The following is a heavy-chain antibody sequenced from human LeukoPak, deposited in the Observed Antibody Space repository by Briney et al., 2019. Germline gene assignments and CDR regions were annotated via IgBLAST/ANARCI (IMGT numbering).Heavy chain of an antibody. V-gene: IGHV3-9*01. CDR1: GFTFDDYA. CDR2: IGWNSGGI. CDR3: VKVTAAGFVDH. J-gene: IGHJ4*02. Sequence: GGSLRLSCAASGFTFDDYAMHWVRQAPGKGLEWVSGIGWNSGGIVYADSVKGRFTISRDNAKNSLYLQMSSLGAEDTALYYCVKVTAAGFVDHWGQGTLVTVSS. D-gene: IGHD6-13*01.